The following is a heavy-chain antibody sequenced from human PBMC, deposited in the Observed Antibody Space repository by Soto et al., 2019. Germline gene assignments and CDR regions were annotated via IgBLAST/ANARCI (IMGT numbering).Heavy chain of an antibody. CDR2: ISSSSSYI. CDR3: ARGGYRSQLLQSQQRSDY. J-gene: IGHJ4*02. D-gene: IGHD4-4*01. CDR1: GFTFSSYS. V-gene: IGHV3-21*01. Sequence: EVQLVESGGGLVKPGGSLRLSCAASGFTFSSYSMNWVRQAPGKGLEWVSSISSSSSYIYYADSVKGRFTISRDNAKNSLYLQMNSLRDEDTAVYYCARGGYRSQLLQSQQRSDYWGQGTLVTVSS.